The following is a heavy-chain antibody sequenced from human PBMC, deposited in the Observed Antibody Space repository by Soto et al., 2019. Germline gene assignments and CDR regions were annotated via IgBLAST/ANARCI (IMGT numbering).Heavy chain of an antibody. V-gene: IGHV4-4*02. Sequence: SETLSLTCAVSGASISSSHWWSWVRQPPGRGLEWIGEKFHSGSTHYNPSLKSRVTISVDKSNNQFSLNLNSVTAADTAVYFCARINGDLISIDYWGQGTLVTVSS. J-gene: IGHJ4*02. CDR1: GASISSSHW. D-gene: IGHD4-17*01. CDR2: KFHSGST. CDR3: ARINGDLISIDY.